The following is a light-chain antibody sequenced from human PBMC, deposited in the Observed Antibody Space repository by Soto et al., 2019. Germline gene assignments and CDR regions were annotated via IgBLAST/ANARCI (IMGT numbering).Light chain of an antibody. CDR2: DAT. Sequence: EIEMPGAPSTLSASVGARVTITCRASQSISRWLAWYQQKPGKAPKLLIPDATSLESGVPSRFSGSGSGTEFTLTISSLQPDDFATDDCQQYSSYWTFAQGTKVDIK. CDR1: QSISRW. V-gene: IGKV1-5*01. J-gene: IGKJ1*01. CDR3: QQYSSYWT.